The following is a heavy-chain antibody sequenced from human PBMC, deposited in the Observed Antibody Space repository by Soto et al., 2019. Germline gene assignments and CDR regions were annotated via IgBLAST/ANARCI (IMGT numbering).Heavy chain of an antibody. Sequence: QVQLVQSGAEVKETGSSVKVSCKSSGYIFKNYAVTWLRQAPGQGLEWMGGIIPVFGTQDYSQKFRGRVTITADESTSTVYMELRSLTSEDTAVYYCARHLYDYVWGSYRHWGQGTLVTVSS. J-gene: IGHJ4*02. CDR2: IIPVFGTQ. V-gene: IGHV1-69*01. CDR1: GYIFKNYA. D-gene: IGHD3-16*02. CDR3: ARHLYDYVWGSYRH.